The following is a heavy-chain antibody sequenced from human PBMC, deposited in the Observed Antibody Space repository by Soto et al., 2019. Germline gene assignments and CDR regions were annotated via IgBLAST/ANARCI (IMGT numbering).Heavy chain of an antibody. CDR2: IWYDGSNK. J-gene: IGHJ6*02. D-gene: IGHD6-13*01. CDR3: ARAQRAAAAYYGMDV. CDR1: GFTFSSYG. V-gene: IGHV3-33*01. Sequence: AGGSLRLSCAASGFTFSSYGMHWVRQAPGKGLEWVAVIWYDGSNKYYADSVKGRFTISRDNSKNTMYLQMNSLRAEDTAVYYCARAQRAAAAYYGMDVWGQGTTVTVSS.